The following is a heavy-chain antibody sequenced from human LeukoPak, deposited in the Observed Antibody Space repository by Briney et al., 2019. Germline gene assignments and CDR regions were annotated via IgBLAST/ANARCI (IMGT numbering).Heavy chain of an antibody. D-gene: IGHD6-13*01. CDR1: GFTVSSNY. Sequence: GGSLRLSCAASGFTVSSNYMSWVRQAPGKGLEWVSVIYSGGSTYYADSVKGRFTISRDNSKNTLYLQMNSLRAEDTAVYYCARMTGRSSYDYWGQGTLVIVSS. CDR3: ARMTGRSSYDY. CDR2: IYSGGST. V-gene: IGHV3-66*01. J-gene: IGHJ4*02.